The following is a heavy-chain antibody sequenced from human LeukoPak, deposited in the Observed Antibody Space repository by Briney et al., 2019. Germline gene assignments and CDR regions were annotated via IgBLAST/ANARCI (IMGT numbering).Heavy chain of an antibody. CDR1: GFTFSSYA. V-gene: IGHV3-23*01. Sequence: GGSLRLSCAASGFTFSSYAMSWVRQAPGKGLEWVSAISGSGGSTYYADSVKGRFTISRDNSKNTLYLQMNSLRVEDTAVYYRAKALQTGTSPPYAFDIWGQGTMVTVSS. CDR3: AKALQTGTSPPYAFDI. D-gene: IGHD1-7*01. CDR2: ISGSGGST. J-gene: IGHJ3*02.